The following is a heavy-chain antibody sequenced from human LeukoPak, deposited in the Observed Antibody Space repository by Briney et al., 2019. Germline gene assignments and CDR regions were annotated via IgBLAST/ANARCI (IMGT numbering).Heavy chain of an antibody. J-gene: IGHJ3*02. CDR2: ISSSGSTI. D-gene: IGHD6-13*01. Sequence: GGSLRLSCAASGFTFSDYYMSWIRQAPGKGLDWVSYISSSGSTIYYADSVKGRFTISSDNAKNSLYLRMNSLRAEDTAVYYCASEQQLQLHDAFDIWGQGTMVTVSS. CDR3: ASEQQLQLHDAFDI. CDR1: GFTFSDYY. V-gene: IGHV3-11*04.